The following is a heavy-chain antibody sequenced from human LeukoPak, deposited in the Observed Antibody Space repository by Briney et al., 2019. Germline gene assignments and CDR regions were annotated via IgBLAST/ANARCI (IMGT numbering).Heavy chain of an antibody. J-gene: IGHJ4*02. Sequence: PRASVKVSCKASGYTFSSYGISWVRQAPGQGLEWMGWISAYNGNTNYAQKLQGRVTMTTDTSTSTAYMELRSLRSDDTAVYYCARDRSVGVLPAPPFDFWGQGTLVTVSS. CDR1: GYTFSSYG. CDR3: ARDRSVGVLPAPPFDF. V-gene: IGHV1-18*01. D-gene: IGHD6-6*01. CDR2: ISAYNGNT.